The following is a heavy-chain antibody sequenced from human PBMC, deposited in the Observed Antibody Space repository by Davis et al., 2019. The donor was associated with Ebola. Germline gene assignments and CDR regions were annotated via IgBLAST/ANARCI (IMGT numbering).Heavy chain of an antibody. J-gene: IGHJ6*02. CDR2: ISYDGSNK. Sequence: GESLKISCAASGFTFSSYGMHWVRQAPGKGLEWVAVISYDGSNKYYADSVKGRFTISRDNAKNSLYLQMNSLRAEDTAVYYCARDIGDIVVVPAATLYYYYGMDVWGQGTTVTVSS. D-gene: IGHD2-2*01. CDR3: ARDIGDIVVVPAATLYYYYGMDV. V-gene: IGHV3-30*03. CDR1: GFTFSSYG.